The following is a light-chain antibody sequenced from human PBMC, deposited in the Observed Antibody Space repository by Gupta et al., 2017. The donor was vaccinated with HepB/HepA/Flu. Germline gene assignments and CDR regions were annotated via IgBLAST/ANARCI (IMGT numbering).Light chain of an antibody. V-gene: IGKV1-39*01. CDR3: RQTDYTPRT. J-gene: IGKJ1*01. Sequence: DIQMTQSPSSLSASVGDRVTITCRASQSINLYLNWYQQKPGKAPKILIYTASNLQSGVPSRFSGSGSETDFTLTISSLQPEDFATYYCRQTDYTPRTFGQGTKVDIK. CDR1: QSINLY. CDR2: TAS.